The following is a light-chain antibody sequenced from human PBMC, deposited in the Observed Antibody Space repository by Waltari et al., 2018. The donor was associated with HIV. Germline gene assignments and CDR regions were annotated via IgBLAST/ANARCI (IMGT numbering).Light chain of an antibody. Sequence: SALTQPASVSGSPGQSITISCTGTSSDVGGYNLVSWYQQHPGKAPKLMIYEVSKRPSGVSNRFSGSKFGNTASLTISGLQAEDEADYYCCAYAGSTTYVIFGGGTKPTVL. CDR2: EVS. J-gene: IGLJ2*01. V-gene: IGLV2-23*02. CDR3: CAYAGSTTYVI. CDR1: SSDVGGYNL.